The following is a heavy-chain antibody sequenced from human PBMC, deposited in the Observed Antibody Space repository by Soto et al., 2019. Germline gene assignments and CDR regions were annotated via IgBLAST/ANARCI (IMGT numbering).Heavy chain of an antibody. CDR2: INPSGGST. Sequence: ASVKVSCKASGYTFTSYYMHWVRQAPGQGLEWMGIINPSGGSTSYAQKFQGRVTMTRDTSTSTVYMELSSLRSEDTAVYYCARDLGLGFGELFFYYYYYGMDIWGQGTTVTVSS. CDR3: ARDLGLGFGELFFYYYYYGMDI. J-gene: IGHJ6*02. CDR1: GYTFTSYY. D-gene: IGHD3-10*01. V-gene: IGHV1-46*01.